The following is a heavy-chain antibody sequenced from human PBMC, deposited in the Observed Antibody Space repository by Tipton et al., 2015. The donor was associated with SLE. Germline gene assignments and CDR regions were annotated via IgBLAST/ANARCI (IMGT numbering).Heavy chain of an antibody. D-gene: IGHD1-26*01. V-gene: IGHV4-34*01. Sequence: TLSLTCAVYGGSFSGYYWSWIRQPPGKGLEWIGEINHSGSTNYNPSLKSRVTISVDTSKNQFSLKLSSVTAADTAVYYCAREGARGAFDIWGQGTMVTVSS. CDR2: INHSGST. J-gene: IGHJ3*02. CDR1: GGSFSGYY. CDR3: AREGARGAFDI.